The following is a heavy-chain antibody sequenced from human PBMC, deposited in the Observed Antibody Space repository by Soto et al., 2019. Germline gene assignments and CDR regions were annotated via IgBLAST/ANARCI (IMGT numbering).Heavy chain of an antibody. CDR1: GDSLSSGGHH. Sequence: PSETLSLTCTVSGDSLSSGGHHRSWIRQHPGKGLEWIGHIYDSVNTYYSPSLRSRVTISADMSKNQFSLNLRSVTAADTAVYYCARVDHRGYFAILTDYWGQGTLVTVSS. D-gene: IGHD3-9*01. J-gene: IGHJ4*02. CDR3: ARVDHRGYFAILTDY. CDR2: IYDSVNT. V-gene: IGHV4-31*02.